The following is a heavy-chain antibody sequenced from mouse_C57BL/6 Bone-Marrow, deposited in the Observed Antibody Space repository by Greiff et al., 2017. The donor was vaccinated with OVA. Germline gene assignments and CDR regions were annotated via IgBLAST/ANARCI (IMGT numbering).Heavy chain of an antibody. Sequence: QVQLQQSGAELARPGASVKLSCKASGYTFTSYGISWVKQRTGQGLEWIGEIYPRSGNTYYNEKFKGKATLTADKSSSTAYMELRSLTSEDSAVYFCARRAYYYPYAMDYWGQGTLVTVSS. CDR2: IYPRSGNT. J-gene: IGHJ4*01. V-gene: IGHV1-81*01. CDR1: GYTFTSYG. D-gene: IGHD1-1*01. CDR3: ARRAYYYPYAMDY.